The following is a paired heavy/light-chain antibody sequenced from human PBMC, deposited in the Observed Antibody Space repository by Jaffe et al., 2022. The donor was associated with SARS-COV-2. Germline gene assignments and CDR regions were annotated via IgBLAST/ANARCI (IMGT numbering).Heavy chain of an antibody. CDR3: ARDGGEGYCGGDCYLGY. V-gene: IGHV1-69*08. CDR1: GGTFSSYT. Sequence: QVQLVQSGAEVKKPGSSVKVSCKASGGTFSSYTISWVRQAPGQGLEWMGRIIPILGIANYAQKFQGRVTITADKSTSTAYMELSSLRSEDTAVYYCARDGGEGYCGGDCYLGYWGQGTLVTVSS. CDR2: IIPILGIA. D-gene: IGHD2-21*02. J-gene: IGHJ4*02.
Light chain of an antibody. CDR1: SSNIGAGYD. J-gene: IGLJ2*01. Sequence: QSVLTQPPSVSGAPGQRVTISCTGSSSNIGAGYDVHWYQQLPGTAPKLLIYGNSNRPSGVPDRFSGSKSGTSASLAISGLQAEDEADYYCQSYDSSLSGCVVFGGGTKLTVL. CDR2: GNS. CDR3: QSYDSSLSGCVV. V-gene: IGLV1-40*01.